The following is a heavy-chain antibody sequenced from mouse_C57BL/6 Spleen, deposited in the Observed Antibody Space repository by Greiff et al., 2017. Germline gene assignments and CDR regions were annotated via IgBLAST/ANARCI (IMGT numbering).Heavy chain of an antibody. D-gene: IGHD2-1*01. CDR1: GYTFTSYW. CDR2: IDPSDSYT. V-gene: IGHV1-59*01. J-gene: IGHJ4*01. CDR3: ARGRNGNYVEAMDY. Sequence: QVQLQQPGAELVRPGTSVKLSCKASGYTFTSYWMHWVKQRPGQGLEWIGVIDPSDSYTNYNQKFKGKATLTVDTSSSTAYTQLSSLTSEDSAVYYCARGRNGNYVEAMDYWGQGTSVTVSS.